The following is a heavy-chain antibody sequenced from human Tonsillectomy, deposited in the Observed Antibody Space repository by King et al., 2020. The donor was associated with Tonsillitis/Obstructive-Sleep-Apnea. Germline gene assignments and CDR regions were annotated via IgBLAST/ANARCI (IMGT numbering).Heavy chain of an antibody. J-gene: IGHJ5*02. D-gene: IGHD1-26*01. CDR2: IHPYIGGT. CDR3: ARDNVMWELPSDNWFDP. Sequence: QLVQSGAEVKMPGASVKVSCKASGYTFTGYYIHWVRQAPGQGLEWMGWIHPYIGGTNYAQKFQGRVTMTRDTSITTAYMALSRLRSDDTAVYDCARDNVMWELPSDNWFDPWGQGTLVTVSS. CDR1: GYTFTGYY. V-gene: IGHV1-2*02.